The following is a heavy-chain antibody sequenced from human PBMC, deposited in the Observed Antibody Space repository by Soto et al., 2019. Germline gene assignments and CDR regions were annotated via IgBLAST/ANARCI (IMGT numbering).Heavy chain of an antibody. J-gene: IGHJ4*02. Sequence: EVQLVESGGGLVQPGGSLKLSCAASGFTFSGSAMHWVRQASGKGLEWVGRIRSKANSYATAYAASVTGRFTISRDDLKNTAYLQMNSLKTEDTAVYYCTVFISATAENLVAYWGQGTLVTVSS. V-gene: IGHV3-73*01. CDR1: GFTFSGSA. D-gene: IGHD6-13*01. CDR3: TVFISATAENLVAY. CDR2: IRSKANSYAT.